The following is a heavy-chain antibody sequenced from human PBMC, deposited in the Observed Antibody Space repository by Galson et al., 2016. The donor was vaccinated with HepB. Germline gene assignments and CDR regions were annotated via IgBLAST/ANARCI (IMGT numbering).Heavy chain of an antibody. J-gene: IGHJ4*02. CDR2: IDWEDDK. CDR1: GFSLSTTGMR. V-gene: IGHV2-70*04. CDR3: ARESVLPAAVVFDY. D-gene: IGHD2-2*01. Sequence: PALVKPPQTLTLTCIFSGFSLSTTGMRVSWIRQPPGKALEWLARIDWEDDKFSSTSLRTRLTISKDTSKNQLVLTMTNMDPVDTGTYYCARESVLPAAVVFDYWGQGSLVTVSS.